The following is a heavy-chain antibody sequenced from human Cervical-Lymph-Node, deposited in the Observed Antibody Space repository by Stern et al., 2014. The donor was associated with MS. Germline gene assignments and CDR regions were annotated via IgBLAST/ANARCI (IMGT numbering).Heavy chain of an antibody. Sequence: QVQLQESGPGLVKPSETLSLTCTVSGGSISSYYWTWIRQPPGKGLESIGYFFDSGTTTSNPSLKSRVPISVDPPKTQFPLNLPSVTAADTAVYYCAGDIVATIGCLTWGQGTLVTVSS. J-gene: IGHJ5*02. V-gene: IGHV4-59*12. CDR1: GGSISSYY. CDR3: AGDIVATIGCLT. CDR2: FFDSGTT. D-gene: IGHD5-12*01.